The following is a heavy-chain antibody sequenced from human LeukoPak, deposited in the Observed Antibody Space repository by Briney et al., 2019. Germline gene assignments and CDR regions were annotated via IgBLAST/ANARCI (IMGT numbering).Heavy chain of an antibody. CDR1: GYTFTSYG. D-gene: IGHD3-10*01. CDR2: ISAYNGNT. V-gene: IGHV1-18*01. Sequence: ASVKVSCKASGYTFTSYGISWVRQAPGQGLEWMGWISAYNGNTNYAQKLQGRVTMTTDTSTSTAYMELRSLRSDDTAVYHCGRERCLTTRSESYYGSGSTLFQHWGQGTLVTVSS. J-gene: IGHJ1*01. CDR3: GRERCLTTRSESYYGSGSTLFQH.